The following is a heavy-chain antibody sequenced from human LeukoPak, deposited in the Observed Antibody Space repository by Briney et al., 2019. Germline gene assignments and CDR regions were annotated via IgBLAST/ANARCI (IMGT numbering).Heavy chain of an antibody. Sequence: SETLSLTCTVSGVSISSYYWSWIRQPPGKGLDYIGYIYYSGSTNYNPSLKSRVTISVDTSKNQFSLNLSSVTAADTAVYYCARMAPYGDYLHDYWGQGTLVTVSS. V-gene: IGHV4-59*01. J-gene: IGHJ4*02. CDR1: GVSISSYY. CDR2: IYYSGST. CDR3: ARMAPYGDYLHDY. D-gene: IGHD4-17*01.